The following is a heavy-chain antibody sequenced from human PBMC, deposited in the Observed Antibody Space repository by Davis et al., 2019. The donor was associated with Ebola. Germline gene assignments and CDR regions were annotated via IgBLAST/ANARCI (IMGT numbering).Heavy chain of an antibody. CDR3: AKDISRGDAFDI. J-gene: IGHJ3*02. D-gene: IGHD3-16*02. V-gene: IGHV3-9*01. CDR1: GFTFDDYA. CDR2: ISWNSGSI. Sequence: SLKISCAASGFTFDDYAMHWVRQAPGKGLEWVSGISWNSGSIGYADSVKGRFTISRDNAKNSLYLQMNRLRAEDTALYYCAKDISRGDAFDIWGQGIMVTVSS.